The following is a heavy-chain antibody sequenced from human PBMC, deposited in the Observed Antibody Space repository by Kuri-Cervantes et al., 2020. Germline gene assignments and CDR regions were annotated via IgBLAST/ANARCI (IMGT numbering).Heavy chain of an antibody. CDR2: IKQDGSEK. CDR1: GFTFSSYW. J-gene: IGHJ6*03. V-gene: IGHV3-7*01. Sequence: GESLKISCAASGFTFSSYWMSWVRQAPGKGLEWVANIKQDGSEKYYVDSVKGRFTISRDNAKNSLYLQMNSLRAEDTAVYYCARDSTSGSYLMGYYYYYMDVWGKGTTVTVSS. D-gene: IGHD1-26*01. CDR3: ARDSTSGSYLMGYYYYYMDV.